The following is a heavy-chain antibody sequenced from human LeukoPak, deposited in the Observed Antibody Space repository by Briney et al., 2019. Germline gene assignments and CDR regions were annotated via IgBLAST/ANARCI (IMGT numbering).Heavy chain of an antibody. CDR2: ISGSGAIT. CDR1: GFSFNNYA. D-gene: IGHD3-10*01. Sequence: GGSLRLSCVDSGFSFNNYAMTWVRQAPGKGLEWVSVISGSGAITYYADSVKGRFTISRDNSMNTLYLQMNRLRAEDTAMYYCVKDRVDGSGSQFDYWGQGTLVTVSS. CDR3: VKDRVDGSGSQFDY. V-gene: IGHV3-23*01. J-gene: IGHJ4*02.